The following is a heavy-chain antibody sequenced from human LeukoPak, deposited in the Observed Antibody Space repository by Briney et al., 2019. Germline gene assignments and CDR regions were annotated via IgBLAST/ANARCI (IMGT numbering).Heavy chain of an antibody. CDR3: TRLAYGDFRFDP. Sequence: QPGGSLRLSCAASGFTFSASAMHWVRQASGKGLEWVGRIKTKVDSYATAYAASVKGRFIIPRDDSKNTAYLQMNSLKTEDTAMYFCTRLAYGDFRFDPWGQGTLVTVSS. V-gene: IGHV3-73*01. CDR2: IKTKVDSYAT. CDR1: GFTFSASA. J-gene: IGHJ5*02. D-gene: IGHD4-17*01.